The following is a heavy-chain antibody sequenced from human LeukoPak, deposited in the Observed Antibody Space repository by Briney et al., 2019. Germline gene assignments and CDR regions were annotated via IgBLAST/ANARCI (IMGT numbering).Heavy chain of an antibody. J-gene: IGHJ4*02. Sequence: GGSLRLSRAASGFTFRSYSMNWVRQAPGKGLEWVSSISSSSSYIHYADSVKGRFAISRDNAKNSLYLQMHSLRAEDTAVYYCASGGVAEGADYWGQGTLVTVSS. V-gene: IGHV3-21*01. CDR1: GFTFRSYS. D-gene: IGHD2-15*01. CDR3: ASGGVAEGADY. CDR2: ISSSSSYI.